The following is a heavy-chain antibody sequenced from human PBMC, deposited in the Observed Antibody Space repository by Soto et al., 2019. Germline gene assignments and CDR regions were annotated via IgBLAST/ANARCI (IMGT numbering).Heavy chain of an antibody. Sequence: QVQLVESGGGVVQPGRSLRLSCAASGFTFSSYGMHWVRQAPGKGLEWVAVISYDGSNKYYADSVKGRFTISRDNSKNTLYLQMNSLRAEDTAVYYCAKEASRRLDDAFDIWGQGTMVTVSS. CDR1: GFTFSSYG. CDR3: AKEASRRLDDAFDI. CDR2: ISYDGSNK. D-gene: IGHD6-19*01. J-gene: IGHJ3*02. V-gene: IGHV3-30*18.